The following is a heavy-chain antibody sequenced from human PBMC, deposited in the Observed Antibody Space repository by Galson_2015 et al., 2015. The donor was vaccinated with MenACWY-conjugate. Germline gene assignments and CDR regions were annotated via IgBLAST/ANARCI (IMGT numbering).Heavy chain of an antibody. Sequence: SETLSLTCAVYGGSFSGYYWSWIRQPPGKGLEWIGEINHSGSTNYNPSLKSRVTISVDTSKNQFSLKLSSVTAADTAVYYCARGPSIAADYYMDVWGKGTTVTVSS. J-gene: IGHJ6*03. CDR1: GGSFSGYY. D-gene: IGHD6-25*01. CDR3: ARGPSIAADYYMDV. V-gene: IGHV4-34*01. CDR2: INHSGST.